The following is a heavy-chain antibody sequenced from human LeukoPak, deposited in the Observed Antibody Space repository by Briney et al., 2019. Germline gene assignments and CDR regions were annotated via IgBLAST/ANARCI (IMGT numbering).Heavy chain of an antibody. Sequence: ASVKVSCKASGYTFTSYGSSWVRQAPGQGLEWMGWISAYNGNTNYAQKLQGRVTMTTDTSTSTAYMELRSLRSADTAVYYCARGYDYVWGSYPVDYWGQGTLVTVSS. CDR2: ISAYNGNT. CDR3: ARGYDYVWGSYPVDY. J-gene: IGHJ4*02. V-gene: IGHV1-18*01. CDR1: GYTFTSYG. D-gene: IGHD3-16*02.